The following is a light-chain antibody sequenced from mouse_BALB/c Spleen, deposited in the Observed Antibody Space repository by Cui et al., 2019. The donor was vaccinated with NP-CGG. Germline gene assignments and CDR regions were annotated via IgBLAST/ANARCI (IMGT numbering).Light chain of an antibody. CDR1: TGAVTTNNY. J-gene: IGLJ1*01. CDR3: ALWYSNHWV. CDR2: GTN. V-gene: IGLV1*01. Sequence: QAVVTQESALPTSPGETVTLTCRSSTGAVTTNNYANWVQEKPDHLFTGLIGGTNNRAPGVPARFSGSLIGDKAALTITGAQTDDEAIYFCALWYSNHWVFGGGTKLTVL.